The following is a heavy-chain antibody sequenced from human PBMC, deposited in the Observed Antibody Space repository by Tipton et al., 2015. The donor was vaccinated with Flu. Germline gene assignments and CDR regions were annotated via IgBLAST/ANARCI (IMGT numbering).Heavy chain of an antibody. D-gene: IGHD3-10*01. J-gene: IGHJ3*02. CDR1: GFTFSDYY. CDR2: ISSSGSSI. V-gene: IGHV3-11*04. Sequence: SLRLSCAASGFTFSDYYMSWIRLAPGKGLEWVSHISSSGSSINYADSVKGRFTISRDNAKNSLYLEMNSLRVEDTAVYYCASPRWGSGEAFDIWGQGTRVTVTS. CDR3: ASPRWGSGEAFDI.